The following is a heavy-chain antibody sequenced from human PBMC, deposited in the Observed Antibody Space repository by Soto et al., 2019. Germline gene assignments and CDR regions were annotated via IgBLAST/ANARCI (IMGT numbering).Heavy chain of an antibody. CDR1: GFTFSSYS. V-gene: IGHV3-48*04. CDR2: ISSSGSTI. CDR3: ARDSPNWSSSYYFDY. J-gene: IGHJ4*02. D-gene: IGHD1-1*01. Sequence: HPGGSLRLSCAASGFTFSSYSMNWVRQAPGKGLEWVSSISSSGSTIYYADSVKGRFTISRDNAKNSLYLQMNSLRAEDTAVYYCARDSPNWSSSYYFDYWGQGTLVTVSS.